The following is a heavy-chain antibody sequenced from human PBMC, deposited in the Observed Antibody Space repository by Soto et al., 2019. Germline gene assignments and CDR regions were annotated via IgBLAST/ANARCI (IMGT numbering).Heavy chain of an antibody. D-gene: IGHD3-22*01. Sequence: PSETLSLTCTVSGDAISTTSYYLGWIRQPPGKGLEWIGSIYYSGSTYYNPSLKSRVTMPIDTSKNQFSLNLTSVTDEDTALYYCARQVGTMKVLGLTVFDYWCQGTVVTVSS. CDR3: ARQVGTMKVLGLTVFDY. V-gene: IGHV4-39*01. J-gene: IGHJ4*02. CDR1: GDAISTTSYY. CDR2: IYYSGST.